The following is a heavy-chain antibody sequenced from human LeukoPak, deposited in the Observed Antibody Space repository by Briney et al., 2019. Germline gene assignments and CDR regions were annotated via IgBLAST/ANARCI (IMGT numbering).Heavy chain of an antibody. J-gene: IGHJ4*02. CDR3: ARGGSTSRWFWND. V-gene: IGHV3-7*01. Sequence: PGGSLRLSCAASGFTLSTKWMTWVREAPGKGLEWVANIKPDGSEKFYVDSVKGRFTISRDNDKNSLYLQMNSLRGDDMAVYNYARGGSTSRWFWNDWGQGTLVTVCS. CDR2: IKPDGSEK. D-gene: IGHD6-13*01. CDR1: GFTLSTKW.